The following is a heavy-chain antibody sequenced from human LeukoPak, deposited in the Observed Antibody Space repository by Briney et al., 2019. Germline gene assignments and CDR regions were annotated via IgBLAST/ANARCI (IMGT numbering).Heavy chain of an antibody. CDR2: IIPILGIA. CDR1: GGTFSSYA. V-gene: IGHV1-69*04. J-gene: IGHJ6*02. D-gene: IGHD4-11*01. CDR3: ASHDYSYYYYGMDV. Sequence: SVKVSCKASGGTFSSYAISWVRQAPGQGLEWMGRIIPILGIANYAQKFQGRVTITAGKSTSTAYMELSSLRSEDTAVYYCASHDYSYYYYGMDVWGQGTTVTVSS.